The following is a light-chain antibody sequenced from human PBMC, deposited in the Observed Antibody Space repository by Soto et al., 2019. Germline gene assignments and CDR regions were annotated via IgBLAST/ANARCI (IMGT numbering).Light chain of an antibody. V-gene: IGLV2-14*01. CDR2: EVS. Sequence: QSVLTQPASVSGSPGQSITISCTGTSSDVGGYNYVSWYQQHPGKAPKLMIYEVSNRPSGVSNRFSGSKSGNTASLTISGLQAEDEADYYCNSYTSSSTLDVVFGGGTQLTVL. J-gene: IGLJ2*01. CDR3: NSYTSSSTLDVV. CDR1: SSDVGGYNY.